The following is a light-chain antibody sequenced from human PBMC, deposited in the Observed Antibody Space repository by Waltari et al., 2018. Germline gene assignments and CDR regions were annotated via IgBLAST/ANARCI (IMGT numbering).Light chain of an antibody. CDR3: QVWESSSDHYV. V-gene: IGLV3-21*01. CDR1: NSGSKS. J-gene: IGLJ1*01. Sequence: SYVLTQPPSVSVAPGKTARITCGGNNSGSKSVHWYQQKPGQAPVLVIYYDSDRPSGIPERFSGSSSGNTATLTISRVEAGDEADFYCQVWESSSDHYVFGTGTKVTVL. CDR2: YDS.